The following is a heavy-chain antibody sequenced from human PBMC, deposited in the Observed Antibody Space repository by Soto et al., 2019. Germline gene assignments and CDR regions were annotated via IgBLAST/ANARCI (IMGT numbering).Heavy chain of an antibody. J-gene: IGHJ5*02. Sequence: QVQLVQSGAEVKKPGSSVKVSCKASGGTFSNYAINWVRQAPGQGLEWMGGIIPFFGTANHAQKFQGRVTITADESTSTAYMELSSLRSEDTAVYYCARVVPGAEAWFGPWGQGTLVTVSS. CDR1: GGTFSNYA. D-gene: IGHD2-2*01. V-gene: IGHV1-69*01. CDR3: ARVVPGAEAWFGP. CDR2: IIPFFGTA.